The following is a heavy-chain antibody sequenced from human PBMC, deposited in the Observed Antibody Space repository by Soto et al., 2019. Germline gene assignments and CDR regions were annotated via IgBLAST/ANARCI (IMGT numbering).Heavy chain of an antibody. CDR1: GDSVSNYY. D-gene: IGHD4-4*01. CDR2: VYSSGAT. Sequence: PSETLSLTCTVSGDSVSNYYWSWIRQPAGRGLEWIGRVYSSGATTYNPSLNGRVTMSVDTSRNQFSLRLSSVTAADTAIYYCTKGPTWNYYYYGVDVWGQGTAVTVSS. V-gene: IGHV4-4*07. J-gene: IGHJ6*02. CDR3: TKGPTWNYYYYGVDV.